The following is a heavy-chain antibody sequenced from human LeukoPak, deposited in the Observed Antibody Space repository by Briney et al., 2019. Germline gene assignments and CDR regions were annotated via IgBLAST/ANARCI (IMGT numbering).Heavy chain of an antibody. Sequence: ASVKVSCTASGYTFTNYYMHWVRQAPGQGFEWMGWINPNDGDTNYAQKFQGRVTMTRDTSISTAHMEVSRLRSDDTAVYYCARANFLYCSSSTCLFDYWGQGTLFTVSS. CDR1: GYTFTNYY. D-gene: IGHD2-2*01. CDR3: ARANFLYCSSSTCLFDY. J-gene: IGHJ4*02. V-gene: IGHV1-2*02. CDR2: INPNDGDT.